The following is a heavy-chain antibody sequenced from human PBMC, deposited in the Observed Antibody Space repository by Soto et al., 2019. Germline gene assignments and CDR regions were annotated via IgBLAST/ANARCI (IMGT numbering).Heavy chain of an antibody. V-gene: IGHV3-30*03. CDR1: GFIFSDYG. J-gene: IGHJ4*02. CDR2: ISNNSSHE. Sequence: QVEVVQSGGGVVQPGKSVRLSCKASGFIFSDYGVHWARQAPGKGLQWVAFISNNSSHEYCADSVKGRFTISRDNSQNTVYLHLKSLRPKDTAVYYCVPNFDYWGQGTRVNVSP. CDR3: VPNFDY.